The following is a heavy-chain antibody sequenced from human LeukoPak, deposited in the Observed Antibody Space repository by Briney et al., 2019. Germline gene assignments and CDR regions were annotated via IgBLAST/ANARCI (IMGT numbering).Heavy chain of an antibody. V-gene: IGHV4-34*01. CDR1: GGSFSGYY. D-gene: IGHD3-9*01. CDR3: ARGPVRSLRYFDWLSFYFDY. J-gene: IGHJ4*02. Sequence: PETLSLTCAVYGGSFSGYYWSWIRQPPGKGLEWIGEINHSGSTNYNPSLKSRVTISVDTSKNQFSLKLSSVTAADTAVYYCARGPVRSLRYFDWLSFYFDYWGQGTLVTVSS. CDR2: INHSGST.